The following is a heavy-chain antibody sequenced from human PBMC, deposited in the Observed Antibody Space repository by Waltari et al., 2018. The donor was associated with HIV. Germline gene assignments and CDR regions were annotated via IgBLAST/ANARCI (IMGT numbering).Heavy chain of an antibody. J-gene: IGHJ4*02. CDR2: IYSGGST. CDR1: GFTVSSNY. V-gene: IGHV3-53*01. CDR3: ARDLYDSSGYYN. Sequence: EVQLVESGGGLIQPGGSLRLSCAASGFTVSSNYVSWVRQAPGKGLEWVSVIYSGGSTYYADSVKGRFTISRDNSKNTLYLQMNSLRAEDTAVYYCARDLYDSSGYYNWGQGTLVTVSS. D-gene: IGHD3-22*01.